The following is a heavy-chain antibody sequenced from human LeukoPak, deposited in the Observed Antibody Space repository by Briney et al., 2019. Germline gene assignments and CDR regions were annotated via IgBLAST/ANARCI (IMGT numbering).Heavy chain of an antibody. Sequence: SETLSLTCAVYGGSFSGYYWSWIRQPPGKGLEWIGEINHSGSTNYNPSLKSRVTISVDTSKNQFSLKLSSVTAADTAVYYCARGPLTDYGGNSGSDYWSQGTLVTVSS. CDR2: INHSGST. D-gene: IGHD4-23*01. CDR3: ARGPLTDYGGNSGSDY. CDR1: GGSFSGYY. J-gene: IGHJ4*02. V-gene: IGHV4-34*01.